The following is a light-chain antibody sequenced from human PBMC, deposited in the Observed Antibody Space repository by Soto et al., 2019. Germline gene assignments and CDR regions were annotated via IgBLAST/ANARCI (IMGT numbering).Light chain of an antibody. CDR3: SSYTGSGSLYV. CDR2: AVG. CDR1: SSXVGAYAS. V-gene: IGLV2-14*03. J-gene: IGLJ1*01. Sequence: QAALTQPASLTGFPGQSITISCTGTSSXVGAYASVSSYQHHPATVPNLMIYAVGVRPSGVSNRFSGSKSGNTASLTISGLQADDEADYYCSSYTGSGSLYVFGTGTKVTVL.